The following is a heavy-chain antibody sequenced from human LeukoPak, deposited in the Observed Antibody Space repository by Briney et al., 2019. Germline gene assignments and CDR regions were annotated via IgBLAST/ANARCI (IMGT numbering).Heavy chain of an antibody. CDR3: TTLGYHLDS. CDR2: FAGSDTTT. Sequence: GGSLRLSCAASGFTFSNYWMNWVRQAPGKGLEWVAYFAGSDTTTYYADSVKGRFTISRDNARNSLYLQMNSLRAEDTALYYCTTLGYHLDSWGQGTLVTVSS. D-gene: IGHD3-22*01. V-gene: IGHV3-48*03. J-gene: IGHJ4*02. CDR1: GFTFSNYW.